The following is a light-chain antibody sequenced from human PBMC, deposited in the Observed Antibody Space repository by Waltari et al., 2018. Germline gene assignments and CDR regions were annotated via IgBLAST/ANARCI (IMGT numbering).Light chain of an antibody. V-gene: IGKV3-15*01. CDR1: QGIAGH. Sequence: EIVMTQSPATLSVSPGERATLSCRASQGIAGHLAWYQQSPGQVPRLLIYDVFIRATGVPARFSGSWSGTEFTLTISSLQSEDVAVYYCQHYHNFPSAFGQGTRLEIK. CDR3: QHYHNFPSA. J-gene: IGKJ5*01. CDR2: DVF.